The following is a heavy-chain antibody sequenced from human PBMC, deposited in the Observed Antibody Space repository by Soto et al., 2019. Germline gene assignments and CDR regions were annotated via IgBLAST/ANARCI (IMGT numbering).Heavy chain of an antibody. D-gene: IGHD6-19*01. Sequence: LRLSCAASGFTFDDYAMHWVRQAPGKGLEWVSGISWNSGSIGYADSVKGRFTISRDNAKNSLYLQMNSLRAEDTALYYCAKQTSGPDAFDIWGQGTMVTVSS. CDR3: AKQTSGPDAFDI. V-gene: IGHV3-9*01. CDR1: GFTFDDYA. J-gene: IGHJ3*02. CDR2: ISWNSGSI.